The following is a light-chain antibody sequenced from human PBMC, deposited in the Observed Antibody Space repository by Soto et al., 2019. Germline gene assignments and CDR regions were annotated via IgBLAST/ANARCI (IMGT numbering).Light chain of an antibody. V-gene: IGKV1D-12*01. Sequence: IPLTQSPSSVSASVGGQVTITCRASQGISSWLACYPQKTGKAPKLLIYTASSLQSGVPSRFSGSGSGTDFTLTISSLQPEDFATYYCQQANSFPITFGQGTRLEIK. CDR2: TAS. CDR3: QQANSFPIT. CDR1: QGISSW. J-gene: IGKJ5*01.